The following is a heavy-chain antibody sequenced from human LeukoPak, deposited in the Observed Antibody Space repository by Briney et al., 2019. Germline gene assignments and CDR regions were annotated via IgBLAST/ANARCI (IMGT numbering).Heavy chain of an antibody. Sequence: PGRSLRLSCAASGFTFNRFWMHWVRQVPGKGLEWVSRINSDGSNTTYADSVRGRLTTSRDNAKDTVYLQMNSLRPDDTAVYYCTRDYGMAGSTNAFDIWGQGTMVTVSS. J-gene: IGHJ3*02. D-gene: IGHD5-24*01. CDR3: TRDYGMAGSTNAFDI. CDR1: GFTFNRFW. V-gene: IGHV3-74*03. CDR2: INSDGSNT.